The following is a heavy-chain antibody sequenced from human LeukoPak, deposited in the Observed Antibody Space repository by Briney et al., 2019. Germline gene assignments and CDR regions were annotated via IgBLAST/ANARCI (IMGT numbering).Heavy chain of an antibody. V-gene: IGHV5-51*01. CDR3: ARLRLISSGCYQWFYY. J-gene: IGHJ4*02. Sequence: GEYLKIYCKGSGYRFSNYWVAWVRQMPAHSLEWMGIIDHSDSDTRYIPSFQRQVTMSADRSISTAYLQWSSLKASHTPIYFCARLRLISSGCYQWFYYWGQGTLVTVSS. CDR2: IDHSDSDT. CDR1: GYRFSNYW. D-gene: IGHD6-19*01.